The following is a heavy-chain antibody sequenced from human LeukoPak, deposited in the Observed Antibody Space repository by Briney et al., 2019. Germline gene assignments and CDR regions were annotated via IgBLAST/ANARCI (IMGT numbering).Heavy chain of an antibody. J-gene: IGHJ3*02. Sequence: PGGSLRLSCAASGFTFSDYYMSWIRQAPGKGLEWVSYISSSGSTIYYADSVKGRFTISRDNAKNSLYLQMNSLRAEDTAVYYCARDSSSNPRSNAFDIWGQGTMVTVSS. D-gene: IGHD6-6*01. CDR2: ISSSGSTI. CDR1: GFTFSDYY. V-gene: IGHV3-11*04. CDR3: ARDSSSNPRSNAFDI.